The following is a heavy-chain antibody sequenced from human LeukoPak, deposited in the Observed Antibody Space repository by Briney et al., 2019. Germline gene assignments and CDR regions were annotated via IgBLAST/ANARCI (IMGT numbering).Heavy chain of an antibody. V-gene: IGHV4-34*01. Sequence: SETLSLTCAVYGGSFSGYYWSWIRQPPGKGLEWIGEINHSGSTNYNPSLKSRVTISVDTSKNQFSLKLSSVTAADTAVYYCARGQGVNYFDYWGRGTLVTVSS. J-gene: IGHJ4*02. CDR2: INHSGST. D-gene: IGHD2-21*01. CDR1: GGSFSGYY. CDR3: ARGQGVNYFDY.